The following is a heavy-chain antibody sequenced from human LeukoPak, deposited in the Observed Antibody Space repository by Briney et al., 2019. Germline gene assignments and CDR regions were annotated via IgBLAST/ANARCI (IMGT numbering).Heavy chain of an antibody. Sequence: PGGSLRLSCAASGFTFDDYGMSWVRQAPGKGLEWVSGINWNGGSTGYADSVKGRFTISRDNAKNSLYLQMNSLRAEDTALYYCARDICYGGEIVRFDYWGQGTLVTVSS. CDR2: INWNGGST. CDR1: GFTFDDYG. J-gene: IGHJ4*02. D-gene: IGHD4-23*01. CDR3: ARDICYGGEIVRFDY. V-gene: IGHV3-20*04.